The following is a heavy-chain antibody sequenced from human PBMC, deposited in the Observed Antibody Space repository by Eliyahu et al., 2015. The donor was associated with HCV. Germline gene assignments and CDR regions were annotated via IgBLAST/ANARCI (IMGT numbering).Heavy chain of an antibody. CDR3: AREGTLLGAFDI. CDR2: IRADGNEK. CDR1: GFSFRSYW. D-gene: IGHD2-15*01. Sequence: EVELVESGGGLVQPGGSLXLSCAASGFSFRSYWMNWVRQPPGKGLEWLADIRADGNEKSYVDSVKGRFTVSRDNARNSLYLQMNSLRVEDTAVYYCAREGTLLGAFDIWGRGTMVTVSS. J-gene: IGHJ3*02. V-gene: IGHV3-7*01.